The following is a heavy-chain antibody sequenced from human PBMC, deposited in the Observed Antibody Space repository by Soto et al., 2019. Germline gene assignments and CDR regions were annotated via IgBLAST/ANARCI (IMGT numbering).Heavy chain of an antibody. CDR2: IYTSGST. J-gene: IGHJ5*02. Sequence: SETLSLTCTVSGGSIGSYYWSWIRQPAGKGLEWIGRIYTSGSTNYNPSLKSRVTMSMDTSKNQFSLELSSVTAADTAVYFCARDIREFNWNYGWFDPWGQGTLVTVSS. V-gene: IGHV4-4*07. CDR3: ARDIREFNWNYGWFDP. D-gene: IGHD1-7*01. CDR1: GGSIGSYY.